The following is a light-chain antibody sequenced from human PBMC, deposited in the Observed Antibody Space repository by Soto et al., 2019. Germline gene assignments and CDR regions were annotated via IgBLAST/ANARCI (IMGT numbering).Light chain of an antibody. CDR2: GAS. CDR3: QQYGSSPWR. J-gene: IGKJ1*01. CDR1: QSVSSSY. Sequence: EIVLTQSPGTLSLSPGERATLSCKASQSVSSSYLAWYQQKPGHAPRLLIYGASSRATGIPDRFSGSGSGTDFTLTISGLESEDLAVYYCQQYGSSPWRFGQGNKVDIK. V-gene: IGKV3-20*01.